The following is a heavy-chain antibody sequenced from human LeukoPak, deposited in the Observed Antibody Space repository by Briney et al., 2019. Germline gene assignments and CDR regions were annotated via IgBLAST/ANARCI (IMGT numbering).Heavy chain of an antibody. CDR2: IYHSGST. V-gene: IGHV4-38-2*02. CDR1: GYSISSGYY. CDR3: ARIPRGFSGYGSYHYMDV. Sequence: SETLSLTCTVSGYSISSGYYWGWIRQPPGKGLEWIGSIYHSGSTYYNPSLKSRDTISVDTSKNQFSLKLTSVTAADTAVYYCARIPRGFSGYGSYHYMDVWGKGTTVTVSS. J-gene: IGHJ6*03. D-gene: IGHD5-12*01.